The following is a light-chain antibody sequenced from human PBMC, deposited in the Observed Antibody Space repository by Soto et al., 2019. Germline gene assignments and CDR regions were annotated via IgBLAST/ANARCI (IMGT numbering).Light chain of an antibody. CDR1: QSVISIY. CDR2: GAS. V-gene: IGKV3-15*01. Sequence: EIVLTQSPGTLSLSPGERATLSCRASQSVISIYLAWYQQKPGQAPRLLIYGASTRATGIPARFSGSGSGTEFTLTISSLQSEDFGVYYCQQYNNWPRATFGGGTKVDNK. J-gene: IGKJ4*01. CDR3: QQYNNWPRAT.